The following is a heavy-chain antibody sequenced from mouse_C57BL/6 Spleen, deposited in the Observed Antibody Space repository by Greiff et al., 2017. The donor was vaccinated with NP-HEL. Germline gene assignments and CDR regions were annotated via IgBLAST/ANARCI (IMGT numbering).Heavy chain of an antibody. CDR3: TREGTVVAPYWYFDV. V-gene: IGHV5-9-1*02. CDR2: ISSGGDYI. J-gene: IGHJ1*03. Sequence: EVNVVESGEGLVKPGGSLKLSCAASGFTFSSYAMSWVRQTPEKRLEWVAYISSGGDYIYYADTVKGRFTISRDNARNTLYLQMSSLKSEDTAMYYCTREGTVVAPYWYFDVWGTGTTVTVSS. D-gene: IGHD1-1*01. CDR1: GFTFSSYA.